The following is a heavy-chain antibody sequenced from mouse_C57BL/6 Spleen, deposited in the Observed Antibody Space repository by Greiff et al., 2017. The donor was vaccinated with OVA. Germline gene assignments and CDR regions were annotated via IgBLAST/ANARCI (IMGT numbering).Heavy chain of an antibody. D-gene: IGHD4-1*01. V-gene: IGHV1-9*01. CDR1: GYTFTGYW. Sequence: VMLVESGAELMKPGASVKLSCKATGYTFTGYWIEWVKQRPGHGLEWIGEILPGSGSTNYNEKFKGKATFTADTSSNTAYMQLSSLTPEDAAIYYCARSELGRFAYWGQGTLVTVSA. CDR2: ILPGSGST. CDR3: ARSELGRFAY. J-gene: IGHJ3*01.